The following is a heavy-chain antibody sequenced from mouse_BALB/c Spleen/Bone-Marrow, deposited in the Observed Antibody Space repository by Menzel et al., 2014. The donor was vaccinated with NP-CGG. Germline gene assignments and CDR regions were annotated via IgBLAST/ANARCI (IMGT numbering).Heavy chain of an antibody. CDR1: GFTFSDFY. CDR3: ARGISDYCDY. V-gene: IGHV7-1*02. CDR2: SRNKATDYST. Sequence: EVKVVESGGGLVQPGGSLRLSCATSGFTFSDFYMEWVRQPPGKRLEWIAASRNKATDYSTEYSASVKGRFIVSRDASQSILYLQMSALRAEDTAIYYCARGISDYCDYWGQGTTLTVSS. J-gene: IGHJ2*01.